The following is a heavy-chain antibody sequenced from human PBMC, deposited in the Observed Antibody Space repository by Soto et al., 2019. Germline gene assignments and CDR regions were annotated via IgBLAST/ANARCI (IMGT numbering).Heavy chain of an antibody. D-gene: IGHD3-16*02. CDR3: AQDRGFIDPFDY. J-gene: IGHJ4*02. CDR2: ISGSTSGT. V-gene: IGHV3-23*01. Sequence: EVQLLESGGGLVQPGGSLRLSCAASGFAFSSYAMSWVRQAPGKGLEWVSSISGSTSGTYYADAVKGRFTISRDNSNNTLYLQMTSLRAEDTAVYYCAQDRGFIDPFDYWGQGALVTVSS. CDR1: GFAFSSYA.